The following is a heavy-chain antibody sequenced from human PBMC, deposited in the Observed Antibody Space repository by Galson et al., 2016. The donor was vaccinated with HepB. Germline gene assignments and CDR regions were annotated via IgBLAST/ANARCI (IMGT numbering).Heavy chain of an antibody. CDR1: GFTFSSYI. D-gene: IGHD1-26*01. CDR3: ARDRIHDKWDYHPLFDN. J-gene: IGHJ4*02. CDR2: INNDGTII. V-gene: IGHV3-74*01. Sequence: SLRLSCAASGFTFSSYIINWVRQAPGKGPVWASRINNDGTIINHADSVKGRFTISRDNARNTLHLQMNSLRAEDTAVYYCARDRIHDKWDYHPLFDNWGQGTLVTVSS.